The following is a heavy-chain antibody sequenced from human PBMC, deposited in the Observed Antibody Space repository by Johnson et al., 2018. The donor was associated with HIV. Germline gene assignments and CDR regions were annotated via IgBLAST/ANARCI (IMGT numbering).Heavy chain of an antibody. CDR3: AKNHFDSSALEAFDI. V-gene: IGHV3-64*01. Sequence: VQLVESGGGVVQPGGSLRLSCAASGFTFSSYAMHWVRQAPGKGLEYVSAISSNGDSTYYANSVKGRFTISRDNSKNTLYLQMGSLRTEDMAVYFCAKNHFDSSALEAFDIWGQGTMVTVSS. CDR2: ISSNGDST. D-gene: IGHD3-22*01. CDR1: GFTFSSYA. J-gene: IGHJ3*02.